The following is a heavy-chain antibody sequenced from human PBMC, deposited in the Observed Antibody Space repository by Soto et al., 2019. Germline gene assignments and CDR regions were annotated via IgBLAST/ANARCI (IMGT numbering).Heavy chain of an antibody. J-gene: IGHJ4*02. CDR2: VSGSNGNT. CDR1: GYTFINHG. Sequence: QVQLVQSEAEVKKPGASVKVSCEASGYTFINHGISWVRQAPGQGLEWMGWVSGSNGNTKYAQKFQGRVNMTTETSTSTAHMELRNLRSDDTAVYFCARDFYPLAYYFDPWGQGTLVTVSS. CDR3: ARDFYPLAYYFDP. V-gene: IGHV1-18*04.